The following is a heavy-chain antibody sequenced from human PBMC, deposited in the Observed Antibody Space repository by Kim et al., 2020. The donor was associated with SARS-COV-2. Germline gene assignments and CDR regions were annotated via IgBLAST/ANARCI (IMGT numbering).Heavy chain of an antibody. D-gene: IGHD3-10*01. V-gene: IGHV4-4*02. Sequence: SETLSLTCAVSGGSISSSNWWSWVRQPPGKGLEWIGEIYHSGSTNYNPSLKSRVTISVDKSKNQFSLKLSSVTAADTAVYYCARGGLQLLWFGELLPNIKKNYYGMDVWGQGTTVTVSS. CDR2: IYHSGST. CDR1: GGSISSSNW. CDR3: ARGGLQLLWFGELLPNIKKNYYGMDV. J-gene: IGHJ6*02.